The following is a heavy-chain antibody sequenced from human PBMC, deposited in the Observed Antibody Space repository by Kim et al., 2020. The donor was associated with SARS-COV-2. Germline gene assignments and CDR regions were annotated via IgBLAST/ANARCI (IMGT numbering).Heavy chain of an antibody. CDR3: ARDPLYAGVRGGGPTDRGNWFDP. CDR2: IYHSGST. D-gene: IGHD3-10*01. Sequence: SETLSLTCAVSGGSISSSNWWSWVRQPPGKGLEWIGEIYHSGSTNYNPSLKSRVTISVDKSKNQFSLKRSSVTAADTAVYYCARDPLYAGVRGGGPTDRGNWFDPWGQGTLVTVSS. J-gene: IGHJ5*02. CDR1: GGSISSSNW. V-gene: IGHV4-4*02.